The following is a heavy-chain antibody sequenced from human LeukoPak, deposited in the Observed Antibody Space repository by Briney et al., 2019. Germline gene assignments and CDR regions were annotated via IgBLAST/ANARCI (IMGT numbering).Heavy chain of an antibody. J-gene: IGHJ4*02. CDR1: GYSISSGYY. D-gene: IGHD5-12*01. Sequence: SETLSLTCAVSGYSISSGYYWGWIRQPPGKGLEWIGSIYHCGSTYYNPSLKSRVTISVDTSKKQFSLKLSFVTAADTAVYYCARDSRGYDYGFDYWGQGTLVTVSS. CDR3: ARDSRGYDYGFDY. V-gene: IGHV4-38-2*02. CDR2: IYHCGST.